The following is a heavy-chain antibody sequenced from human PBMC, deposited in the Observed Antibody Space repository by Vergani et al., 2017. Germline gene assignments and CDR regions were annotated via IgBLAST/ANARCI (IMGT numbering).Heavy chain of an antibody. J-gene: IGHJ5*02. D-gene: IGHD6-19*01. CDR3: ASDTHSGQRADR. CDR2: IHYSENT. V-gene: IGHV4-59*11. CDR1: FDSIRNLY. Sequence: QVQLRESGPGLVKSSETLSLTCSVSFDSIRNLYYNWIRQPPGKGLEWIGSIHYSENTNYNPSLKTRVTISVDTSKNQFSLTLTSVTAADTAVYYCASDTHSGQRADRWGQGILVTVTS.